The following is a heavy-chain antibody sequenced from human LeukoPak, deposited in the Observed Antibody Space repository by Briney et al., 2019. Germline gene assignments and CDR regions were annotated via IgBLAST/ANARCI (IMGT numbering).Heavy chain of an antibody. CDR3: ARSYCSSTSCYAGGYFQH. J-gene: IGHJ1*01. V-gene: IGHV4-39*01. CDR1: GGSISSSNYY. Sequence: PSETLSLTCTVSGGSISSSNYYWGWIRQPPGKGLEWIGNIYYSGSTYHNPSLKSRVTISVDTSKNQFSLKLSSVTAADTAVYYCARSYCSSTSCYAGGYFQHWGQGTLVTVSS. D-gene: IGHD2-2*01. CDR2: IYYSGST.